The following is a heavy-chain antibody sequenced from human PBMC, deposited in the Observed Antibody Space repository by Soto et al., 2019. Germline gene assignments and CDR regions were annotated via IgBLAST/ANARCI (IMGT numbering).Heavy chain of an antibody. Sequence: QVQLVESGGGVVQPGRSLRLSCAASGFTFSSYCMHWVRQAPGKGLEWVAVISYDGSNNYYANSVKGRFTISRDNYKNTLYLQMNSQRAEDTAVYYCAKDWDSSVWPEYWGQGTLVTVAS. D-gene: IGHD6-19*01. J-gene: IGHJ4*02. CDR2: ISYDGSNN. V-gene: IGHV3-30*18. CDR3: AKDWDSSVWPEY. CDR1: GFTFSSYC.